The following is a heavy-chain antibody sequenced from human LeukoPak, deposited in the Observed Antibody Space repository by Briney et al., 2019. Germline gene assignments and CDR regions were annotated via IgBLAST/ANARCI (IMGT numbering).Heavy chain of an antibody. CDR1: GFTFSSYS. V-gene: IGHV3-21*01. J-gene: IGHJ4*02. CDR3: ARESGSASFDY. Sequence: GGFLRLSCAASGFTFSSYSINWVRQAPGEGLEWVSYISSSSGYIYYADSVKGRFTSSRDNVKNSLYLQMNSLRAEDTAVYYCARESGSASFDYWGQGTLVTVSS. D-gene: IGHD6-19*01. CDR2: ISSSSGYI.